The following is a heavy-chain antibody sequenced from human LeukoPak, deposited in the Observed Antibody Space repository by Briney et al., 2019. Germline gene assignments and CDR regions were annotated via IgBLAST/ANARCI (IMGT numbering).Heavy chain of an antibody. V-gene: IGHV3-23*01. D-gene: IGHD6-19*01. Sequence: GGSLRLSCAASGFTFSTYGVYWVRQAPGKGLEWVSSNSGGSSYYADSVKGRFTISRDNSKNTLYLQMNSLRAEDTAVYYCAKDLGSSGWYIDYWGQGTLVTVYS. CDR2: NSGGSS. J-gene: IGHJ4*02. CDR3: AKDLGSSGWYIDY. CDR1: GFTFSTYG.